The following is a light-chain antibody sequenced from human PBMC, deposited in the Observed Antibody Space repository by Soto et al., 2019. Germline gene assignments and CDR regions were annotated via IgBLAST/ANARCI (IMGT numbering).Light chain of an antibody. V-gene: IGKV3-15*01. CDR2: DAS. CDR3: QQYNNWPPT. CDR1: QSVNSN. J-gene: IGKJ1*01. Sequence: EVVMTQSPVTLSVSPGQRATFSCRASQSVNSNVAWHQQKPGQAPRLLIYDASSRATGVPARFSGSGSGTEFTLTISSLQSEDSVVYHCQQYNNWPPTFGQGTKVEIK.